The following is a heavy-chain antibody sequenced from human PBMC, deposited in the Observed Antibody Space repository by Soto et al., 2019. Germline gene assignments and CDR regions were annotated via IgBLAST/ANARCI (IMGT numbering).Heavy chain of an antibody. D-gene: IGHD3-16*01. CDR2: INEDGSEK. V-gene: IGHV3-7*03. Sequence: GGSLRLSCAASGFSFSLFWMSWVRQTPGKRLEWVANINEDGSEKFFADSVKGRFTISRDNAKNSLSLQMNSLTADDTAVYYFARTGWPQSSYYFDYWGQGTLVTVSS. CDR1: GFSFSLFW. CDR3: ARTGWPQSSYYFDY. J-gene: IGHJ4*02.